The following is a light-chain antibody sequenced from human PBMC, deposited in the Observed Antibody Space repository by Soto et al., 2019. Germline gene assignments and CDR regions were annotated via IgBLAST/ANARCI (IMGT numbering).Light chain of an antibody. CDR1: QDITNY. Sequence: DIQMTQSPSSLSASIGDRVTITCQASQDITNYLSWFQLKPGKAPKLLIYDASNLETGVPSRFSGGGSGTDFTVTISSLQPEDIATYYCQKYNNVPFTVDPGTKVDF. J-gene: IGKJ3*01. CDR2: DAS. V-gene: IGKV1-33*01. CDR3: QKYNNVPFT.